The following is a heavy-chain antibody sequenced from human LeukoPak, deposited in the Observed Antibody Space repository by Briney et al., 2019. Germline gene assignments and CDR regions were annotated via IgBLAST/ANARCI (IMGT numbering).Heavy chain of an antibody. Sequence: GESLKISCKGSGYSFTSYWIGWVRQMPGKGLEWMGIIYPGDSDTRYSPSFQGQVTISADKSISTAYLQQSSLKASDTAMYYCARRGRERREQLAFDYWGQGTLVTVSS. CDR2: IYPGDSDT. V-gene: IGHV5-51*01. J-gene: IGHJ4*02. CDR3: ARRGRERREQLAFDY. D-gene: IGHD6-13*01. CDR1: GYSFTSYW.